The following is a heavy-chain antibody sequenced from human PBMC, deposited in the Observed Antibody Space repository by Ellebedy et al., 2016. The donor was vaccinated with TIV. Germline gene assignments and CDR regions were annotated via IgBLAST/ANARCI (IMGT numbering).Heavy chain of an antibody. J-gene: IGHJ6*02. CDR2: IYYSGST. D-gene: IGHD3-3*01. Sequence: SETLSLXCTVSGGSISSGDYYWSWIRQPPGKGLEWIGYIYYSGSTYYNPSLKSRVTISVDTSKNQFSLKLSSVTAADTAVYYCASSEQFGVVSQWYKGNVMDVWGQGTTVTVSS. V-gene: IGHV4-30-4*01. CDR1: GGSISSGDYY. CDR3: ASSEQFGVVSQWYKGNVMDV.